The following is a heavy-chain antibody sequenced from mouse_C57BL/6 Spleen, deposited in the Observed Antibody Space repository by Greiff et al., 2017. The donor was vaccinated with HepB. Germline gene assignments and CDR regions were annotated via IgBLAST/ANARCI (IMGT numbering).Heavy chain of an antibody. Sequence: QVQLQQPGAELVKPGASVKMSCKASGYTFTSYWITWVKQRPGQGLEWIGDIYPGSGSTNYNEKFKSKATLTVDTSSSTAYMQLSSLTSEDSAVYYCAREAYYYGSRYCDVWGTGTTVTVSA. D-gene: IGHD1-1*01. CDR3: AREAYYYGSRYCDV. J-gene: IGHJ1*03. CDR1: GYTFTSYW. CDR2: IYPGSGST. V-gene: IGHV1-55*01.